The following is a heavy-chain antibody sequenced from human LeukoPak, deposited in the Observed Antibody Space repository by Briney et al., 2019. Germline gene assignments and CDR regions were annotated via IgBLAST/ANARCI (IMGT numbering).Heavy chain of an antibody. Sequence: GRSLRLSCAASGFTFSSYAMHWVRQAPVKGLEWVAVISYDGSNKYYADSVKGRFTISRDNSKNTLYLQMNSLRAEDTAVYYCARDLGSNTPYSFDYWGQGTLVTVSS. CDR2: ISYDGSNK. CDR3: ARDLGSNTPYSFDY. J-gene: IGHJ4*02. D-gene: IGHD4-23*01. CDR1: GFTFSSYA. V-gene: IGHV3-30-3*01.